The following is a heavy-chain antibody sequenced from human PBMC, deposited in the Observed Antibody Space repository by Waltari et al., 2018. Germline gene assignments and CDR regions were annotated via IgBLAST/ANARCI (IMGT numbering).Heavy chain of an antibody. Sequence: QVNLVESGGGVVQPGGSLRLSCATSGFTFSNFGMHWVRQAPGKGLVWVALIWFDGSDKFYADSVRGRFTISRDNSARTLYLDMDSLRLDDTAMYYCAKDAFGNTYLDFWGQGTLVTVSS. CDR2: IWFDGSDK. D-gene: IGHD2-2*02. CDR1: GFTFSNFG. CDR3: AKDAFGNTYLDF. V-gene: IGHV3-30*02. J-gene: IGHJ4*02.